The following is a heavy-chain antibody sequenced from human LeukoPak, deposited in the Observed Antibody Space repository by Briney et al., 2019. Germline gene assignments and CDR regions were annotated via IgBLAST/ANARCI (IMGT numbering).Heavy chain of an antibody. J-gene: IGHJ4*02. V-gene: IGHV3-23*01. Sequence: GGSLRLSCAASGFPFSSYAMSWVRQAPGKGLEWVSSIISSGGVTYYADSVKGRFTISRDNSKNTVYLQMDSLRAEDSAVYYCANDLGWIQLNLGRGQGTLVTVSS. CDR2: IISSGGVT. D-gene: IGHD5-18*01. CDR3: ANDLGWIQLNLG. CDR1: GFPFSSYA.